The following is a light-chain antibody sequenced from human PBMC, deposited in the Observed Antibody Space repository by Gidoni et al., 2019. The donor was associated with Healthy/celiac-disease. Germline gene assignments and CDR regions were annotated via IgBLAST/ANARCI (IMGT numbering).Light chain of an antibody. V-gene: IGKV3-20*01. CDR1: QSVSSSY. CDR3: QQYGSSP. CDR2: GAS. J-gene: IGKJ3*01. Sequence: EIVLTQSPGTLSLSPGERATLSCRASQSVSSSYLAWYQQKAGQATRLLIYGASSRATGIPDRCSGSGSGTDFTLTISRLEPEDFAVYYCQQYGSSPFGPGTKVDIK.